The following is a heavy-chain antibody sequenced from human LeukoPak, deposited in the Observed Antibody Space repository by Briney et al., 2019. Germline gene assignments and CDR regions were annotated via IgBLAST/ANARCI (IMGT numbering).Heavy chain of an antibody. Sequence: GASLKVSCKVSGYTLTELSMHWVRQAPGKGLEWMGGFDPEDGETIYAQKFQGRVTMTEDTSTDTAYMELSSLRSEDTAVYYCATQLRYFDWFPLTFDYWGQGTLVTVSS. CDR3: ATQLRYFDWFPLTFDY. D-gene: IGHD3-9*01. CDR2: FDPEDGET. CDR1: GYTLTELS. V-gene: IGHV1-24*01. J-gene: IGHJ4*02.